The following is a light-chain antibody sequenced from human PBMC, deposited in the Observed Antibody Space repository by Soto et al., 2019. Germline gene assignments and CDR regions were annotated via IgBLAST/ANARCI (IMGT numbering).Light chain of an antibody. CDR3: QRYGSSPMIT. CDR2: GTS. J-gene: IGKJ5*01. V-gene: IGKV3-20*01. CDR1: QSVSSRS. Sequence: EIVFTQSPGTRSLSPGERATLSCRASQSVSSRSLAWYQQRPGQAPRLLLYGTSSRANGIPDRFSVSGSGTDLTLTLSRLETEDFALYVCQRYGSSPMITFGQGTRLEIK.